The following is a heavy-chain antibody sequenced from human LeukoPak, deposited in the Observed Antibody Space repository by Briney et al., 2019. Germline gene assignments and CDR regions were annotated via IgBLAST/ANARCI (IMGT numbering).Heavy chain of an antibody. Sequence: SETLSLTCTVSGGSISSYYRSWIRQPPGKGLEWIGYIYYSGSTNYNPSLKSRVTISVDTSKNQFSLKLSSVTAADTAVYYCARGRSGSYSEFDYWGQGTLVTVSS. CDR3: ARGRSGSYSEFDY. V-gene: IGHV4-59*01. CDR2: IYYSGST. CDR1: GGSISSYY. J-gene: IGHJ4*02. D-gene: IGHD1-26*01.